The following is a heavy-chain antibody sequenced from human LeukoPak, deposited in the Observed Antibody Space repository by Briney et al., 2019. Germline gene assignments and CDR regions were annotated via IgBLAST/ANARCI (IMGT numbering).Heavy chain of an antibody. D-gene: IGHD6-19*01. CDR1: GFTFSNAW. CDR3: TTDHEWLRYFDY. CDR2: IKSKTDGGTT. J-gene: IGHJ4*02. V-gene: IGHV3-15*01. Sequence: GGSLRLSCAASGFTFSNAWMSWVRQAPGKGLEWVGRIKSKTDGGTTDYAAPVKGRFTISRDDSKNTLYLQMNSLKTEDTAVYYCTTDHEWLRYFDYWGQGTLVTVSS.